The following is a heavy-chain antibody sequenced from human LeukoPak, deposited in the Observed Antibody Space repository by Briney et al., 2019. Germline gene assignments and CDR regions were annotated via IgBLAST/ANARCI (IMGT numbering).Heavy chain of an antibody. CDR3: ARDPPSGSPDGY. Sequence: ASVKVSCKASGGTFSSYAISWVRQAPGQGLEWMGRIIPILGIANYAQKFQGRVTITADKSTSTAYMELSSLRSEDTAVYYCARDPPSGSPDGYWGQGTLVTVSS. CDR1: GGTFSSYA. D-gene: IGHD1-26*01. J-gene: IGHJ4*02. CDR2: IIPILGIA. V-gene: IGHV1-69*04.